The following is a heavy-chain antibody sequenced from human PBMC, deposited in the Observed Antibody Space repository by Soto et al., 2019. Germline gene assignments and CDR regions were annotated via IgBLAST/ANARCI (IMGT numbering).Heavy chain of an antibody. CDR2: IKQDGSEK. Sequence: EVQLVESGGGLVQPGGSLRLSCAASGFTFSSYWMSWVRQAPGKGLEWVANIKQDGSEKYYVDSVKGRFTISRDNAKNSLYLQMNSLRAEDTAVYYCARDRGEWPYGDFDYWGQGTLVTVSS. V-gene: IGHV3-7*03. CDR1: GFTFSSYW. CDR3: ARDRGEWPYGDFDY. D-gene: IGHD3-10*01. J-gene: IGHJ4*02.